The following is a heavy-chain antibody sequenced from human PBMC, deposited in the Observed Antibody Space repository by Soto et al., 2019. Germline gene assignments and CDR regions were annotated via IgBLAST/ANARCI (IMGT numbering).Heavy chain of an antibody. J-gene: IGHJ6*02. CDR1: GGSIISGDDF. CDR2: IYYSGST. Sequence: SETLSLTCTVSGGSIISGDDFWTLIRQPPGKGLEWIGYIYYSGSTYYNPSLKSRLTMSVDTSKNQFSLKLSSVTAADTAVYYCARDRAKWKDYYYYGMDVWGQGTTVTVSS. V-gene: IGHV4-30-4*01. D-gene: IGHD1-20*01. CDR3: ARDRAKWKDYYYYGMDV.